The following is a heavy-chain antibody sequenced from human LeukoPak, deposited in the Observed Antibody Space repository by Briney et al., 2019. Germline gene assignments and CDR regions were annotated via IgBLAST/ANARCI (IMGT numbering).Heavy chain of an antibody. D-gene: IGHD1-1*01. Sequence: ASVKVSCKASGYTFTGCYMHWVRQAPGQGLEWMGWINPNSGGTNYAQKFQGRVTMTRDTSISTAYMELSRLRSDDTAVYYCARDKGGVQLELTFDYWGQGTLVTVSS. CDR1: GYTFTGCY. J-gene: IGHJ4*02. V-gene: IGHV1-2*02. CDR3: ARDKGGVQLELTFDY. CDR2: INPNSGGT.